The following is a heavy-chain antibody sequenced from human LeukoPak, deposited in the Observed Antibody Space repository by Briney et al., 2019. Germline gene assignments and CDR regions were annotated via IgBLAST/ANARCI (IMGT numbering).Heavy chain of an antibody. J-gene: IGHJ4*02. CDR1: GFTFSDYY. D-gene: IGHD3-22*01. V-gene: IGHV3-11*01. CDR3: AKSAIYYDSSGFYGNDY. CDR2: ISSSGSTI. Sequence: GGSLRLSCAASGFTFSDYYMSWIRQAPGKGLEWVSYISSSGSTIYYADSVKGRFTISRDNAKNSLYLQMNSLRAEDTAVYYCAKSAIYYDSSGFYGNDYWGQGTLVTVSS.